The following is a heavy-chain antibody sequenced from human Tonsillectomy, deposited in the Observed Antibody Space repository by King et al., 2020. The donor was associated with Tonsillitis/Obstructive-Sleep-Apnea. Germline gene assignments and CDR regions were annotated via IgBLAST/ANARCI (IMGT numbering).Heavy chain of an antibody. CDR1: GGSISSYY. J-gene: IGHJ6*03. D-gene: IGHD2-15*01. V-gene: IGHV4-59*01. Sequence: QLQESGPGLVKPSETLSLTCTVSGGSISSYYWSWLRQPPGKGLEWIGYIYYSGSTNYNPSLKSRVTISVDTSKNQFSLKLSSVTAADTAVYYCARATLGYCSGGSCYSGNYYYYMDVWGKGTTVTVSS. CDR2: IYYSGST. CDR3: ARATLGYCSGGSCYSGNYYYYMDV.